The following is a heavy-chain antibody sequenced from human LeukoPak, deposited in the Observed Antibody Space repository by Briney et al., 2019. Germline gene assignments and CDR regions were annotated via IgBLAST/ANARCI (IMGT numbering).Heavy chain of an antibody. CDR1: GYTFTSYG. J-gene: IGHJ3*02. Sequence: ASVKVSCKASGYTFTSYGISWVRQAPGQGLEWMGWISAYNGNTNYAQKLQGRVTMTTDTSTSTAYMVLRSLRSDDTAVYYCARDIVLMVRDAFDIWGQGTMVTVSS. D-gene: IGHD2-8*01. V-gene: IGHV1-18*01. CDR3: ARDIVLMVRDAFDI. CDR2: ISAYNGNT.